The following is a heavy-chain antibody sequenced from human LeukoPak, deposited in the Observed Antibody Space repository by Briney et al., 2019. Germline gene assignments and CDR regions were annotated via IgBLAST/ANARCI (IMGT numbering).Heavy chain of an antibody. CDR2: IHYSGST. Sequence: SETLSLTCTVSGGSISRYYWNWIRQTPGERLEWIGWIHYSGSTFYNPSLESRVAMSVDTSKNHISLKMNSVTAADTAVYYCARIIGYRNEFDYWGQGTLVTVSS. CDR1: GGSISRYY. CDR3: ARIIGYRNEFDY. D-gene: IGHD5-12*01. V-gene: IGHV4-59*01. J-gene: IGHJ4*02.